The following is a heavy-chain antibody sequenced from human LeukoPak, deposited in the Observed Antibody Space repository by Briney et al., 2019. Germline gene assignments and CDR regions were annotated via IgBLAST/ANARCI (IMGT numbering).Heavy chain of an antibody. V-gene: IGHV4-38-2*01. CDR2: IYHSGST. CDR3: ASSDCSGGSCYFDY. CDR1: GYSISSGYY. Sequence: PSETLSLTCAVSGYSISSGYYWGWIRQPPGEGLEWIGSIYHSGSTYYNPSLKSRVTISVDTSKNQFSLKLSSVTAADTAVYYCASSDCSGGSCYFDYWGQGTLVTVSS. J-gene: IGHJ4*02. D-gene: IGHD2-15*01.